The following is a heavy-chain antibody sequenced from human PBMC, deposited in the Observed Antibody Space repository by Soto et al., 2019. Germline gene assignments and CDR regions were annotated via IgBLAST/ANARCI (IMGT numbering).Heavy chain of an antibody. Sequence: EVQLLESGGGLVQPGGSLRLSCAASGFTFSSYAMSWVRQAPGKGLEWVSAISGSGGSTYDADSVKGRYTISRDNSKNTLYLEMKSLKAEDTGVYYCAKDISSRWYYFDYLGQGTLVTVSS. CDR2: ISGSGGST. J-gene: IGHJ4*02. CDR1: GFTFSSYA. D-gene: IGHD6-13*01. CDR3: AKDISSRWYYFDY. V-gene: IGHV3-23*01.